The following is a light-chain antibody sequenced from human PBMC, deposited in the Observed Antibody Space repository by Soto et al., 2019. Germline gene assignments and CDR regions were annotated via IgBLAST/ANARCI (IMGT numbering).Light chain of an antibody. J-gene: IGLJ1*01. CDR2: GVT. Sequence: QSALTQPASVSGSPGQSITISCPGSGSDIGAYNYVSWYQQHPGKAPKLLIHGVTRRPSGVSSRFSASKSAYTASLTISGLQAEDEANYYCSSFTTSYFYVFGPGTKLTVL. CDR1: GSDIGAYNY. CDR3: SSFTTSYFYV. V-gene: IGLV2-14*01.